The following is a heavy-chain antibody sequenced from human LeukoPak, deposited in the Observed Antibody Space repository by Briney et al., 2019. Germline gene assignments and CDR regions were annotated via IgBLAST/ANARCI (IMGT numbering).Heavy chain of an antibody. D-gene: IGHD3-22*01. CDR3: ARQCYYYDSNESCDY. CDR1: GFTFSTYS. J-gene: IGHJ4*02. V-gene: IGHV3-21*01. Sequence: GGSLRLSWAASGFTFSTYSMNWVRQAPGKGLEWVSSISSGRGYIYYADSVKGRFSISRDNAKNSLYLQMNSLRAEDTAVYYCARQCYYYDSNESCDYWGQGTLVTVSS. CDR2: ISSGRGYI.